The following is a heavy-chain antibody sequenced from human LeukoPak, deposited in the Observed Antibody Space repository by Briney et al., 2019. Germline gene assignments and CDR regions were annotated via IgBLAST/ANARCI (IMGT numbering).Heavy chain of an antibody. CDR1: GGSISSYY. V-gene: IGHV4-59*01. CDR3: ARGRGYSGYDPSNFDY. CDR2: IHYIGST. D-gene: IGHD5-12*01. Sequence: SQTLSLTCTVAGGSISSYYSSCIRQPPGKGLEWVGYIHYIGSTNYNPSLKSRVTISVDTSKNQFSLKLSSVTAADTAVYYCARGRGYSGYDPSNFDYWGQGTLVTVSS. J-gene: IGHJ4*02.